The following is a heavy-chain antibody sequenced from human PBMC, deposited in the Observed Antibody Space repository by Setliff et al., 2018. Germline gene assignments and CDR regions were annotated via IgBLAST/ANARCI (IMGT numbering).Heavy chain of an antibody. CDR1: DVSISGYY. V-gene: IGHV4-4*07. D-gene: IGHD3-10*01. CDR2: IDPSGNT. J-gene: IGHJ4*02. Sequence: SETLSLTCTVSDVSISGYYWSWIRQPAGRGLEWMGHIDPSGNTNYHPSLRSRVTISRDTSKNQFSLKLTSVTAADTAVYFCARSLSSGSYWNPRPFYSDSWGQGTLVTVSS. CDR3: ARSLSSGSYWNPRPFYSDS.